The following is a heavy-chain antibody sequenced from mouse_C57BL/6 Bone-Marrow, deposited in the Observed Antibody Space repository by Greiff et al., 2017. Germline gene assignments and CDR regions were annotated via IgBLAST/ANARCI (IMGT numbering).Heavy chain of an antibody. CDR2: IHPNSGST. CDR1: GYTFTSYW. V-gene: IGHV1-64*01. Sequence: VQLQQPGAELVKPGASVKLSCKASGYTFTSYWMHWVKQRPGPGLEWIGMIHPNSGSTNYNEKFKSKATLAVDKSSSTAYMRLSSLTSEDSVVYCCARGGYNGGFAYWGQGTLVTVSA. J-gene: IGHJ3*01. CDR3: ARGGYNGGFAY. D-gene: IGHD1-3*01.